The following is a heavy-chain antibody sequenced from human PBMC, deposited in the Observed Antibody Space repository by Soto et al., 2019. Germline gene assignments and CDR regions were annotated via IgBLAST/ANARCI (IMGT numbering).Heavy chain of an antibody. Sequence: PEGSLRLSCAASGFTFGSYAMNWVRQAPGKGLEWVSGISDSGGSTYYADSVKGRFIISRDNSKNTLYLQMSSLRAEDTAIYYCAKDGFRGVNYYYGMDVWGQGTTVTVSS. J-gene: IGHJ6*02. V-gene: IGHV3-23*01. D-gene: IGHD3-10*01. CDR3: AKDGFRGVNYYYGMDV. CDR2: ISDSGGST. CDR1: GFTFGSYA.